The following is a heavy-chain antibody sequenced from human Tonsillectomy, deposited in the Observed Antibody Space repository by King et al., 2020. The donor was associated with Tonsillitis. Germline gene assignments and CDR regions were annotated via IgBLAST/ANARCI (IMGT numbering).Heavy chain of an antibody. V-gene: IGHV3-33*08. CDR3: SSDYCGGDCYVFDI. CDR2: IWYDGSNK. D-gene: IGHD2-21*02. J-gene: IGHJ3*02. CDR1: GFTFSNYG. Sequence: VQLVESGGGVVQPGRSLRLSCAASGFTFSNYGMHWVRQAPGKGLEWVAVIWYDGSNKYYADSVQGRFTISRDNSKNTLYLQMKSLRAEDTAVYYCSSDYCGGDCYVFDIWGQGTMVTVSS.